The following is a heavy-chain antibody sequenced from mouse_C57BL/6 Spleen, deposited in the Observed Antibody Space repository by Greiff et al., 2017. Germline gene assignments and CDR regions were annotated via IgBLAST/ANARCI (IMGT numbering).Heavy chain of an antibody. CDR1: GYTFTSYW. J-gene: IGHJ1*03. CDR3: ARGAWLLSYFGV. D-gene: IGHD2-3*01. CDR2: IYPSDSET. V-gene: IGHV1-61*01. Sequence: VQLQQPGAELVRPGSSVKLSCKASGYTFTSYWMDWVKQRPGQGLEWIGNIYPSDSETHYNQKFKDKATLTVDKSSSTAYMQRSSRTSEDSAVYYCARGAWLLSYFGVWGTGTTVTVSS.